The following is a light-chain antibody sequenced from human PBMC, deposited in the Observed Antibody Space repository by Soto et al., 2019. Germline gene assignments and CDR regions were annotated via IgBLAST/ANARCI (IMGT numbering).Light chain of an antibody. CDR2: EVS. CDR3: STYTSSSIPYV. CDR1: SSDVGGYNY. J-gene: IGLJ1*01. V-gene: IGLV2-14*01. Sequence: QSVLTQPASVSGSPGQSITISCTGTSSDVGGYNYVSWYQQHPGKAPKLMIYEVSNRPSGVSNRFSGSKSGNTDSLTISGLQAEDEADYYCSTYTSSSIPYVFGTGTKVTVL.